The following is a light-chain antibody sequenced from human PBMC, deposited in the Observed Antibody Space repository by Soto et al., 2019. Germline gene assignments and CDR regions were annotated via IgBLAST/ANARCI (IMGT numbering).Light chain of an antibody. CDR1: QNISNY. Sequence: DSQMTQSPSSLYASVGDRVTITCQASQNISNYLNWYQEKPGKAPKLLIYDASYLETGVPSRFSGSGSGTDFTLIISSLQPEDIASYYCQQYDNLPPLTFGGGTKVEIK. J-gene: IGKJ4*01. CDR2: DAS. V-gene: IGKV1-33*01. CDR3: QQYDNLPPLT.